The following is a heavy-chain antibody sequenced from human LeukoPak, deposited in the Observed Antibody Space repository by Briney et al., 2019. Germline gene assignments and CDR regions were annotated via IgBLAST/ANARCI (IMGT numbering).Heavy chain of an antibody. D-gene: IGHD5-18*01. CDR3: ARADSPGIQPWLLF. Sequence: ASVKVSCKASGGTFSSYAIGWVRQAPGQGLEWMGGIIPIFGTANYAQKFQGRVTITADESTSTAYMELSSLRSEDTAVYYCARADSPGIQPWLLFWGQGTLVTVSS. CDR2: IIPIFGTA. CDR1: GGTFSSYA. V-gene: IGHV1-69*13. J-gene: IGHJ4*02.